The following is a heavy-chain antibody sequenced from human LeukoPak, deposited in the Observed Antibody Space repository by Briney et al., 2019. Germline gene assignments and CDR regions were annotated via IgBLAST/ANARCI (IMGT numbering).Heavy chain of an antibody. CDR2: IYPPDSDT. CDR1: GYRFTTSW. Sequence: GESLKVSCKGSGYRFTTSWIGWVRQMPGKGLEWMAIIYPPDSDTRYRPSFQGEVTISTDKSISTAYLQWSSLKASDTAMYYCARQAGDVFDIWGQGTMVTVSS. J-gene: IGHJ3*02. V-gene: IGHV5-51*01. CDR3: ARQAGDVFDI.